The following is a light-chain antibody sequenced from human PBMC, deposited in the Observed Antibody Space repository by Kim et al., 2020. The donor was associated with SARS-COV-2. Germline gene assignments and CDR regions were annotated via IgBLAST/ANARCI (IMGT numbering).Light chain of an antibody. CDR2: DVS. CDR1: SSDVGGYNY. V-gene: IGLV2-8*01. Sequence: QSALTQPPSASGSPGQSVTISCTGTSSDVGGYNYVSWYQQHPGKAPNLMIYDVSKRPSGVPDRFSGSKSGNTASLTVSGLQAEDAADYYCSSYAGSNNLVFGGGTQLTVL. CDR3: SSYAGSNNLV. J-gene: IGLJ3*02.